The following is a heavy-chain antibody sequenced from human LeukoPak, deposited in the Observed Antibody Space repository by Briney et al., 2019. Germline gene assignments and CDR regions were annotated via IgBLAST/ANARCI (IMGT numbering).Heavy chain of an antibody. CDR1: GFTFSSYE. D-gene: IGHD3-10*02. CDR3: AELGITMIGGV. V-gene: IGHV3-48*03. Sequence: GGSLSLSCAASGFTFSSYEMNWVRPAPGKGLEWVSYISSSGSTIYYADSVKGRFTISRDNAKNSLYLQMNSLRAEDTAVYYCAELGITMIGGVWGKGTTVTISA. CDR2: ISSSGSTI. J-gene: IGHJ6*04.